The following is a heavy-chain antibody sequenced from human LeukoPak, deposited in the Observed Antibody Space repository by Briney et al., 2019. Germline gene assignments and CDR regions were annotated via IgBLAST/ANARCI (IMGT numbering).Heavy chain of an antibody. V-gene: IGHV4-4*02. CDR3: AIHDYGDYGGFDY. Sequence: PSETLSLTCAVSGGSISSSNWWSWVRQPPGKGLEWIGEIYHSGSTNYNPSLKSRVTISVDKSKNQFSLKLSSVTAADTAVYYCAIHDYGDYGGFDYWGQGTLVTVSS. D-gene: IGHD4-17*01. CDR2: IYHSGST. J-gene: IGHJ4*02. CDR1: GGSISSSNW.